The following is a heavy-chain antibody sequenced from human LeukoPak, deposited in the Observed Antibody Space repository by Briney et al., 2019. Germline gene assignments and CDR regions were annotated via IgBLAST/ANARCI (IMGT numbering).Heavy chain of an antibody. CDR3: ARGSGWLLLYYYYGMDV. CDR2: MNPNSGNT. CDR1: GYTFTSYD. J-gene: IGHJ6*02. Sequence: ASVKVSCKASGYTFTSYDINWVRQATGQGLEWMGWMNPNSGNTGYAQKFQGRVTMTRNTSISTAYMELSSLRSENTAVYYCARGSGWLLLYYYYGMDVWGQGTTVTVSS. D-gene: IGHD5-12*01. V-gene: IGHV1-8*01.